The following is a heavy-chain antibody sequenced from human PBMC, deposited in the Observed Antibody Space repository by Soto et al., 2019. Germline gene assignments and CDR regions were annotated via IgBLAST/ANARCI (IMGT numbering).Heavy chain of an antibody. CDR1: GFTFDDYA. D-gene: IGHD3-10*01. CDR2: ISWNSGSI. CDR3: AKAMQTGGYYYYGMDV. V-gene: IGHV3-9*01. Sequence: GGSLRLSCAASGFTFDDYAMHWVRQAPGKGLEWVSGISWNSGSIGYADSVKGRFTISRDNAKNSLYLQMNSLRAEDTALYYCAKAMQTGGYYYYGMDVWGQGTTVTVSS. J-gene: IGHJ6*02.